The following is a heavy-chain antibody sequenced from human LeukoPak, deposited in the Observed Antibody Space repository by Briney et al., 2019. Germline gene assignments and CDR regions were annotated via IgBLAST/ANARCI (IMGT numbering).Heavy chain of an antibody. D-gene: IGHD6-13*01. Sequence: PSETLSLTCSVSGGSISSSNYYWSWIRQSAGKRREWIGNIYMSGRTRYNPSLMGRVAMSVDTLKNQFSLKIASATAADTAVYYCARDWGIAAAAPYYFDYWGQGILVTVSS. CDR3: ARDWGIAAAAPYYFDY. J-gene: IGHJ4*02. V-gene: IGHV4-61*09. CDR2: IYMSGRT. CDR1: GGSISSSNYY.